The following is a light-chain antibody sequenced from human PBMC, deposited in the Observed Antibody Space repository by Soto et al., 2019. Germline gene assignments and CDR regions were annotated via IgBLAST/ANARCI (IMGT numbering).Light chain of an antibody. CDR2: DVS. CDR3: SSYTTSSTYV. J-gene: IGLJ1*01. V-gene: IGLV2-14*01. Sequence: QSVLTQPASVSGSPGQSITISCTGTSSDVGSYNYVSWYQQHPGKAPKVMIYDVSNRPSGVSYRFSGSESGNTASLTISGLQSEDETDYYCSSYTTSSTYVFGTGTKVTVL. CDR1: SSDVGSYNY.